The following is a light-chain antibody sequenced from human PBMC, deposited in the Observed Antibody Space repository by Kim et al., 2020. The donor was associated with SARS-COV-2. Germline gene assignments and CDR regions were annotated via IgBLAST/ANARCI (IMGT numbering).Light chain of an antibody. V-gene: IGKV1-5*03. CDR2: KAS. Sequence: DIQMTQSPSTLSASVGDRVTITCRASQSISTWLAWYQQKPGKAPNLLIYKASSLESGVPSRFSGSGSGTEFTLTISSLQPDDFATYYCQQYNGYSQTFGQGTKVDIK. J-gene: IGKJ1*01. CDR1: QSISTW. CDR3: QQYNGYSQT.